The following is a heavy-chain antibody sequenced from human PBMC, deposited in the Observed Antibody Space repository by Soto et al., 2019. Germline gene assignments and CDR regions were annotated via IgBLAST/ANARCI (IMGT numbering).Heavy chain of an antibody. D-gene: IGHD3-22*01. Sequence: SETLSLTCAVSGGSISSSNWWSWVRQPPGKGLEWIGEIYHSGSTNYNPSLKSRVTISVDTSKNQFSLKLSSVTAADTAVYYCARRGYYDSSGANGLFDYWGQGTLVTVSS. CDR2: IYHSGST. CDR3: ARRGYYDSSGANGLFDY. J-gene: IGHJ4*02. CDR1: GGSISSSNW. V-gene: IGHV4-4*02.